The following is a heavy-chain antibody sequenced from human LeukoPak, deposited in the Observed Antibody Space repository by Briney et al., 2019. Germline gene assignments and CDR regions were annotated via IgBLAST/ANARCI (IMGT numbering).Heavy chain of an antibody. CDR2: VYSADST. CDR3: ARDTTSDIVVGFYYYYYGMDV. J-gene: IGHJ6*02. Sequence: GGSLRLSCAASGFTVNSNYMTWVRQAPGKGLEWVSIVYSADSTFYADSVKGRFTISRDNAKNSLYLQMNSLRAEDTAVYYCARDTTSDIVVGFYYYYYGMDVWGQGTTVTVSS. V-gene: IGHV3-66*01. CDR1: GFTVNSNY. D-gene: IGHD2-2*01.